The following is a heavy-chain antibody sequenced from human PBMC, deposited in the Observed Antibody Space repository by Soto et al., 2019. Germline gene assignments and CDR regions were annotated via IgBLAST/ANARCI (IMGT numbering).Heavy chain of an antibody. D-gene: IGHD2-15*01. J-gene: IGHJ6*02. CDR1: GFTFRTYD. V-gene: IGHV3-13*01. Sequence: GGSLRLSCAAAGFTFRTYDMHWVRQAPGKGLEWVSTIGSAGDTHYADSVRGRFTTSRQNGKSSLHLQMNSLRAGDTAVYYCAREYCSGPTCYGLDVWGQGTTVTVSS. CDR3: AREYCSGPTCYGLDV. CDR2: IGSAGDT.